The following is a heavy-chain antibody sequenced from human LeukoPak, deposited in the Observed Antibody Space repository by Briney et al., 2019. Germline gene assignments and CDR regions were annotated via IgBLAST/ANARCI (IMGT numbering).Heavy chain of an antibody. CDR3: ARTYSSGWNNWFDP. CDR1: GYTFTGYY. D-gene: IGHD6-19*01. J-gene: IGHJ5*02. Sequence: GASVKVSCKASGYTFTGYYMHWVRQAPGQGLEWMGWINPNSGGTNYAQKFQGWVTMTRDTSISTAYMELSRLRSDDTAVYYCARTYSSGWNNWFDPWGQGTLVTVSS. V-gene: IGHV1-2*04. CDR2: INPNSGGT.